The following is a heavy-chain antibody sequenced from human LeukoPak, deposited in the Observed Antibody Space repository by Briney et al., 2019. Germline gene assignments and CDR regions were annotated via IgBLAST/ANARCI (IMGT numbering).Heavy chain of an antibody. Sequence: PSETLSLTCTVSGDSISTYYWSWIRQPPGKGLEWIGYIYYRVTSDYNPSLKSRVTMSVDMSTRQISLKLSSVTAADTAVYYCASGDYGDPPLNYWGQGTLVTVSS. CDR3: ASGDYGDPPLNY. CDR2: IYYRVTS. CDR1: GDSISTYY. J-gene: IGHJ4*02. D-gene: IGHD4/OR15-4a*01. V-gene: IGHV4-59*01.